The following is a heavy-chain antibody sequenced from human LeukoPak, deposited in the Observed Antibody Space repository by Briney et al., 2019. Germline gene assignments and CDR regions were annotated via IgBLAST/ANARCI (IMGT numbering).Heavy chain of an antibody. J-gene: IGHJ4*02. CDR1: GGSFTGYY. CDR3: ASQYYYDSSGYYIRGYFDY. Sequence: SETLSLTCAVYGGSFTGYYWSWIRQPPGKGLEWIGYIYHSGSTYYNPSLKSRVTISVDRSKNQFSLKLSSVTAADTAVYYCASQYYYDSSGYYIRGYFDYWGQGTLVTVSS. CDR2: IYHSGST. V-gene: IGHV4-34*01. D-gene: IGHD3-22*01.